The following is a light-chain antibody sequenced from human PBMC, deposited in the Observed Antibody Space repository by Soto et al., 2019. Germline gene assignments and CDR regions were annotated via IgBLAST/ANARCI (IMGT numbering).Light chain of an antibody. CDR1: SSDVGGYKY. CDR3: SSYTSNSPYV. V-gene: IGLV2-14*01. J-gene: IGLJ1*01. Sequence: QSALTQPASVSGSPGQSITISCTGTSSDVGGYKYVSWYQHHPGKAPKLLIYEVSNRPSGVSNRFSGSKSGNAASLTISGLQAEDEADYYCSSYTSNSPYVFGTGTKVTVL. CDR2: EVS.